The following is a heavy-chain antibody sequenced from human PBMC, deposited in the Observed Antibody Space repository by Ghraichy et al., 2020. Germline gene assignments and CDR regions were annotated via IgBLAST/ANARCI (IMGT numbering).Heavy chain of an antibody. CDR2: INHSGST. J-gene: IGHJ4*02. CDR3: ARGSYYYDSSGYYHLLDYFDY. Sequence: ESLNISCAVYGGSFSGYYWSWIRQPPGKGLEWIGEINHSGSTNYNPSLKSRVTISVDTSKNQFSLKLSSVTAADTAVYYCARGSYYYDSSGYYHLLDYFDYWGQGTLVTVSS. V-gene: IGHV4-34*01. CDR1: GGSFSGYY. D-gene: IGHD3-22*01.